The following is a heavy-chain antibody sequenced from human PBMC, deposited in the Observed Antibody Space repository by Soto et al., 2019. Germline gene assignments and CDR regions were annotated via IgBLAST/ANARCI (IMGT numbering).Heavy chain of an antibody. CDR3: ARTRTGVGYYGMDV. Sequence: SETLSLTCTVSGGSISSGGYYWSWIRQHPGKGLEWIGYIYYSGSTYYNPSLKSRVTISVDTSKNQFSLKVSSVTAADTAVYYCARTRTGVGYYGMDVWGQGTTVTVSS. J-gene: IGHJ6*02. CDR1: GGSISSGGYY. D-gene: IGHD7-27*01. V-gene: IGHV4-31*03. CDR2: IYYSGST.